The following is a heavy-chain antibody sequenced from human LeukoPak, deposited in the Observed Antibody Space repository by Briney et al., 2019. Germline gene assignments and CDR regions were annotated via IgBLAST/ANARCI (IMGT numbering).Heavy chain of an antibody. CDR3: ARRAPYDSSGFYY. Sequence: GGSLRLSCAASGFTFSSYSMNWVRQAPGKGLEWVSSISSSSSYIYYADSVKGRFTISRDNAKNSLYLQMNSLRAEDTAVYYCARRAPYDSSGFYYWGQGTLVTVSS. CDR1: GFTFSSYS. J-gene: IGHJ4*02. V-gene: IGHV3-21*01. D-gene: IGHD3-22*01. CDR2: ISSSSSYI.